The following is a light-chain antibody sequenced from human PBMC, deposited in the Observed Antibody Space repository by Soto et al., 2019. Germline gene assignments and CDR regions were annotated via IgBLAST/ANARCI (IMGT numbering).Light chain of an antibody. CDR2: GNS. J-gene: IGLJ3*02. Sequence: QLVLTQPPSVSGAPGQRVTISCTGSSSNIGAGYDVHWYQQLPGTAPKLLIYGNSNRPSGVPDRFYGSKSGTSASLAITGLQAEDEADYYCQSYDSSLSGCVFGGGTKLTVL. CDR1: SSNIGAGYD. CDR3: QSYDSSLSGCV. V-gene: IGLV1-40*01.